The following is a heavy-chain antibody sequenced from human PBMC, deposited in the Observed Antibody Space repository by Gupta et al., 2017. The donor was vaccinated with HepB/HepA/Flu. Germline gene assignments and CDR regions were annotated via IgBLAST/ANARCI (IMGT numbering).Heavy chain of an antibody. V-gene: IGHV3-74*01. CDR2: ISPDGTLT. CDR3: GKTFWGSQRGSGPHFDP. D-gene: IGHD3-10*01. Sequence: EVRLAESGGALVHPGGSLRLSCSASGFSFREYWMHWVRQDPGKGLVWVSRISPDGTLTNYADSVKGRFTISRDNANNMVFLQLNSLKDEDSGLYFCGKTFWGSQRGSGPHFDPWGQGALVTVSS. CDR1: GFSFREYW. J-gene: IGHJ5*02.